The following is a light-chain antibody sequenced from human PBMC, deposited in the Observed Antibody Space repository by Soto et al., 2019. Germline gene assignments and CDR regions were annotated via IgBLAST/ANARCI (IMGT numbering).Light chain of an antibody. J-gene: IGKJ2*01. CDR3: QQIHSTSSYT. V-gene: IGKV1-39*01. CDR1: QTIRNY. Sequence: DIQMTQSPSSLSASVGDRVTITCRASQTIRNYLNWYQQRPGKTPNLLVYAASNLRSGVPSRFSGSGSGTDFTLTISSLQPEDFGTYYCQQIHSTSSYTFGQGSRVDVK. CDR2: AAS.